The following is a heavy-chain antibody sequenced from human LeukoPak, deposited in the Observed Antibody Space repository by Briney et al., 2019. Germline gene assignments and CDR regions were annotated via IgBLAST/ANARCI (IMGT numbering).Heavy chain of an antibody. CDR2: INSDGSST. D-gene: IGHD3-22*01. V-gene: IGHV3-74*01. CDR1: GFTFSRYW. J-gene: IGHJ4*02. CDR3: ARVVYYDNSGYAY. Sequence: GGSLRLSCAASGFTFSRYWMHWVRQGPGKGLVWVSRINSDGSSTSYADSVKGRFTISRDNAKNTLYLQMNSLRAEDTAVYYCARVVYYDNSGYAYWGQGTLVTVSS.